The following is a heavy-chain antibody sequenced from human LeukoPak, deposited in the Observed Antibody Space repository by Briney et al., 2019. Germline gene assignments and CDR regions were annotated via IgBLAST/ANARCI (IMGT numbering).Heavy chain of an antibody. D-gene: IGHD3-22*01. CDR2: ISSSGSTI. Sequence: SGGSLRLSCAASGFTFSSYEMNWVRQAPGKGLEWVSYISSSGSTIYYADSVKGRFTISRDNSKNTLYLQMNSLRAEDTAVYYCARSGYYIYYFDYWGQGTLVTVSS. J-gene: IGHJ4*02. CDR1: GFTFSSYE. CDR3: ARSGYYIYYFDY. V-gene: IGHV3-48*03.